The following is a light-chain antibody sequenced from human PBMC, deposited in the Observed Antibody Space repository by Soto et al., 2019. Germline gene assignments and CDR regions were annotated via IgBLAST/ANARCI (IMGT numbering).Light chain of an antibody. V-gene: IGKV3-20*01. Sequence: IVMTQSPATLSVSPGERATLSCRASQSVSNNYLAWYQQKPGQAPRLLIYGASSRATGIPNRFSGSGSGTDFTLTISRLEPEDFAVYYCQQYGNSPQTFGQGTKVDIK. CDR3: QQYGNSPQT. CDR1: QSVSNNY. J-gene: IGKJ1*01. CDR2: GAS.